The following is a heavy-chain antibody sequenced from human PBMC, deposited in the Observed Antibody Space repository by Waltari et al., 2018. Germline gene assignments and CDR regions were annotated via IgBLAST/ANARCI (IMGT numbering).Heavy chain of an antibody. Sequence: QLQLQESGPGLVKPSETLSLTCTVSGGSISSSSYYWGWIRQPPGKGLEWIGCIYYSGSNYYNPSLKRRVTISVDTSKNQCSLKLSSVTAADTAVYYCARGSLYYDFWSGSVDVGNNWFDPWGQGTLVTVSS. CDR2: IYYSGSN. D-gene: IGHD3-3*01. CDR1: GGSISSSSYY. J-gene: IGHJ5*02. V-gene: IGHV4-39*07. CDR3: ARGSLYYDFWSGSVDVGNNWFDP.